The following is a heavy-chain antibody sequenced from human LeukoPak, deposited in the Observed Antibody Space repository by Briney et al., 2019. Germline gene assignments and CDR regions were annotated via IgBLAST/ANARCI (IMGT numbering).Heavy chain of an antibody. Sequence: GGSLRLSCAASGFTFSNYHMSWVRQAPGKGLEWVSYSSTSGYTTYYADSVKGRFTISRGNARNSLYLQMNSLRAEDTAVYYCAREYSGYDGDAFDMWGQGTMVTVSS. CDR3: AREYSGYDGDAFDM. V-gene: IGHV3-11*04. CDR1: GFTFSNYH. J-gene: IGHJ3*02. CDR2: SSTSGYTT. D-gene: IGHD5-12*01.